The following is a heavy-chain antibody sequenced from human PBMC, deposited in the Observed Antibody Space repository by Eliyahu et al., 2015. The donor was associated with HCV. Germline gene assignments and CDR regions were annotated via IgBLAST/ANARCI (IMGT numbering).Heavy chain of an antibody. D-gene: IGHD6-19*01. V-gene: IGHV4-39*02. Sequence: QLQLQESGPGLVKPSETLSLTCSVSXASISRXDNYWGWVRQTPGKGLDWIGXFYCGENSSNNASLKSRVTISVDTSNNHFSLKLKSVTAADTAIYYCGRLSQRLSRGWSPAVDSWGQGIRVTVSS. CDR3: GRLSQRLSRGWSPAVDS. J-gene: IGHJ4*02. CDR1: XASISRXDNY. CDR2: FYCGENS.